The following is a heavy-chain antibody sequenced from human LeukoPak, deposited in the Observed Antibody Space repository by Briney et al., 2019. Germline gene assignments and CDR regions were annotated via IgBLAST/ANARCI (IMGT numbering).Heavy chain of an antibody. D-gene: IGHD3-22*01. CDR2: IFYSGST. J-gene: IGHJ4*02. CDR1: GGSFSGYY. CDR3: ARGCDTSGYYLDY. V-gene: IGHV4-34*01. Sequence: SETLSLTCAVYGGSFSGYYWSRIRQPPGKGLEWIGNIFYSGSTYYNPSLKSRVTISVDTSKNQFSLKLSSVTAADTAVYYCARGCDTSGYYLDYWGQGTLVTVSS.